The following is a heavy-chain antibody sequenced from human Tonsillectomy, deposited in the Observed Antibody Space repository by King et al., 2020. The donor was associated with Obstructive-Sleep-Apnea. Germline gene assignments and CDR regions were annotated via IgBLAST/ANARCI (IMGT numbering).Heavy chain of an antibody. J-gene: IGHJ4*02. D-gene: IGHD3-10*01. Sequence: VQLVESGGGLVQPGGSLRLSCVGTGFTFSSHWMSWARQAPGKGLEWVANIAQDGSAKYYVDSVKGRFTISRDNAKSSLYLQMNSLRAEATAVYYCVRDHYGPALWGQGTPVTVSS. V-gene: IGHV3-7*01. CDR3: VRDHYGPAL. CDR1: GFTFSSHW. CDR2: IAQDGSAK.